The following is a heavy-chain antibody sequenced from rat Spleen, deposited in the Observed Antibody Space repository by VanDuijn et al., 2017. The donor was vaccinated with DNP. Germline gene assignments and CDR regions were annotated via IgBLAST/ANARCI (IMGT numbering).Heavy chain of an antibody. V-gene: IGHV5S10*01. D-gene: IGHD1-11*01. Sequence: EVQLVESGGGLVQPGRSLKLSCAASGFSFSDYNLAWVRQAPKKGLEWVAVIIYDGSRTYYRDSVKGRFTISRDNAKSTLYLQMDSLRSEDTATYYCATFEGRDAWGRGTSVTVSS. CDR2: IIYDGSRT. CDR1: GFSFSDYN. CDR3: ATFEGRDA. J-gene: IGHJ4*01.